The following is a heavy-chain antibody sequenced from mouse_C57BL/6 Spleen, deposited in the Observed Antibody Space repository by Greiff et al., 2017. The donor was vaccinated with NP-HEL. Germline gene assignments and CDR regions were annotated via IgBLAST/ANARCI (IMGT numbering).Heavy chain of an antibody. CDR2: ISYSGST. V-gene: IGHV3-8*01. Sequence: EVKLLESGPGLAKPSQTLSLTCSVTGYSITSDYWNWIRKFPGNKLEYMGYISYSGSTYYNPSLKSRISITRDTSKNQYYLQLNSVTTEDTATYYCAREDSNYGSAMDYWGQGTSVTVSS. CDR3: AREDSNYGSAMDY. D-gene: IGHD2-5*01. J-gene: IGHJ4*01. CDR1: GYSITSDY.